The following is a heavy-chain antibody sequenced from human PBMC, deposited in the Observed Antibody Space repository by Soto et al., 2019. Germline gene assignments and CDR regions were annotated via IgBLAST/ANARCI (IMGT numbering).Heavy chain of an antibody. CDR2: IDPIDSYT. CDR1: GYSFTSYW. CDR3: ARRAHMSRRGETFSYSYYGMDV. D-gene: IGHD3-16*01. V-gene: IGHV5-10-1*01. J-gene: IGHJ6*02. Sequence: GESLKISCKGSGYSFTSYWISWVRQMPGKGLEWMGRIDPIDSYTNYSPSFQGHVTISADKSISTAYLQWSSLKGSDTAMYYCARRAHMSRRGETFSYSYYGMDVWGQGTTVTVSS.